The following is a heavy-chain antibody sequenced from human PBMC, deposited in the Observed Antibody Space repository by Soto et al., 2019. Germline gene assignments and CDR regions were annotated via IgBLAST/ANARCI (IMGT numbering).Heavy chain of an antibody. CDR1: GGSFSGYY. J-gene: IGHJ4*02. Sequence: SETLSLTCAVYGGSFSGYYWSWIRQPPGKGLEWIGEINHSGSTNYNPSLKSRVTISVDTSKNQFSLKLSSVTAADTAVYYCARVGPPTYYYGSGSYHPEDYWGQGTLVTVSS. D-gene: IGHD3-10*01. CDR3: ARVGPPTYYYGSGSYHPEDY. V-gene: IGHV4-34*01. CDR2: INHSGST.